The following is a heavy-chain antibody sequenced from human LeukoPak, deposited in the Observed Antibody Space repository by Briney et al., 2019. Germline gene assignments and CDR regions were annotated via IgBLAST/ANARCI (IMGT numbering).Heavy chain of an antibody. D-gene: IGHD1-26*01. J-gene: IGHJ4*02. CDR2: IWYDGSNK. CDR3: ARDEAVGAPFDY. CDR1: GFTFSSYG. V-gene: IGHV3-33*01. Sequence: QTGGSLRLSRAASGFTFSSYGMHWVRQAPGKGLEWVAVIWYDGSNKYYADSVKGRFTISRDNSKNTLYLQMNSLRAEDTAVYYCARDEAVGAPFDYWGQGTLVTVSS.